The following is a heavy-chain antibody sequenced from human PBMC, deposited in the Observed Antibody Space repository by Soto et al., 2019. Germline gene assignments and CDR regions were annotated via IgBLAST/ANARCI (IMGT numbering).Heavy chain of an antibody. CDR2: IYYSGST. CDR3: ARLATRYYFDY. J-gene: IGHJ4*02. V-gene: IGHV4-59*01. D-gene: IGHD1-1*01. CDR1: GGSISSYY. Sequence: QVQLQESGPGLVKPSETLSLTCTVSGGSISSYYWSWIRQPPGKGLEWIGYIYYSGSTNYNPSLKSRVTISVDTSKNQSSLKMSSVTAADTAVYYCARLATRYYFDYWGQGTLVTVSS.